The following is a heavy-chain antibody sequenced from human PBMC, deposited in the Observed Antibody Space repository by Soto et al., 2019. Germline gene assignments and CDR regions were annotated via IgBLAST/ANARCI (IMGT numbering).Heavy chain of an antibody. Sequence: PGGSLRLSCAASGFTFSSYGMHWVRQAPGKGLEWVAVIWYDGSNKYYADSVKGRFTISRDNSKNTLYLQMNSLRAEDTAVYYCARDQNDILTVYYYYGMDVWGQGTTVTVSS. CDR1: GFTFSSYG. D-gene: IGHD3-9*01. V-gene: IGHV3-33*01. CDR3: ARDQNDILTVYYYYGMDV. J-gene: IGHJ6*02. CDR2: IWYDGSNK.